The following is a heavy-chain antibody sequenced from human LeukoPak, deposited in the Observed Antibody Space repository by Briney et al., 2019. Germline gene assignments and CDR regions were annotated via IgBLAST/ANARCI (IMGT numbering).Heavy chain of an antibody. V-gene: IGHV3-73*01. CDR1: GFTFSGSA. D-gene: IGHD4-11*01. J-gene: IGHJ6*02. CDR3: TTTTVFYYYYGMDV. Sequence: GGSLRLSCAASGFTFSGSAMHWVRQASGKGLEWVGRIRSKANSYATAYAASVKGRFTISRDDSKNTAYLQMNSLKTEDTAVYYCTTTTVFYYYYGMDVWDQGTTVTVSS. CDR2: IRSKANSYAT.